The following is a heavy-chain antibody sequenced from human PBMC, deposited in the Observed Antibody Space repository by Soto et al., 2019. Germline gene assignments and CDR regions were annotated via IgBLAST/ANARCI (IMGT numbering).Heavy chain of an antibody. CDR1: GYSFTNND. CDR2: MNPGSGDT. CDR3: ARMATFGSLNWFDP. Sequence: ASVKVSCKASGYSFTNNDVSWVRQATGQGLEWMGWMNPGSGDTGSAQNFQGRVTMTRDISIATAYMELSSLRSDDTAIYYCARMATFGSLNWFDPWGQGTLVTVSS. D-gene: IGHD3-16*01. J-gene: IGHJ5*02. V-gene: IGHV1-8*01.